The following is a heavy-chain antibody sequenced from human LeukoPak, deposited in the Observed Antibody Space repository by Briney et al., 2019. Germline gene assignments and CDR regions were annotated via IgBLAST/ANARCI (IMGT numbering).Heavy chain of an antibody. Sequence: GGSLRLSCAASGFTFSSYAMSWVRQAPGKGLEWVSSISGSGGSTHYADSVKGRFTISRDNSKNTLYLQMNSLRAEDTAVYYCTKISGVYGSGNYYFFDYWGQGTLVTVSS. CDR3: TKISGVYGSGNYYFFDY. CDR2: ISGSGGST. CDR1: GFTFSSYA. D-gene: IGHD3-10*01. V-gene: IGHV3-23*01. J-gene: IGHJ4*02.